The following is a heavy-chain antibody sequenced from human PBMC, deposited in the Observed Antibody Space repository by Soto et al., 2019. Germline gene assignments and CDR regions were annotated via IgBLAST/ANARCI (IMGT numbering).Heavy chain of an antibody. CDR1: GFTFSSYG. CDR2: ISYDGSNK. CDR3: ARDRITPAGTHYGMDV. V-gene: IGHV3-30*03. D-gene: IGHD6-13*01. J-gene: IGHJ6*02. Sequence: GGSLRLSCAASGFTFSSYGMHWVRQAPGKGLEWVAVISYDGSNKYYADSVKGRFTISRDDSMNSVSLLMNSLKAEDSAVYYCARDRITPAGTHYGMDVWGQGTTVTAP.